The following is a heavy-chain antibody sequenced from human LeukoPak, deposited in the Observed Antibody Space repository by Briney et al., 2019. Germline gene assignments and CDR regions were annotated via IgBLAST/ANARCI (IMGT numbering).Heavy chain of an antibody. D-gene: IGHD3-22*01. J-gene: IGHJ4*02. CDR3: AKQGDSSGLSYY. Sequence: GGSLRLSCAASGFTFSSYAMSWVRQAPGKGLEWVSSISGSGGSTYYADSVKGRFTTSRDNSKNTLYLQMNSLRAEDTAVYYCAKQGDSSGLSYYWGQGTLVTVSS. CDR1: GFTFSSYA. CDR2: ISGSGGST. V-gene: IGHV3-23*01.